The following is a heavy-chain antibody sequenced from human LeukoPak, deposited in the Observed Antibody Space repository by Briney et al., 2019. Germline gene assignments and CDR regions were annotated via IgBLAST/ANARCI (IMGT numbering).Heavy chain of an antibody. CDR1: GYTFTGYY. V-gene: IGHV1-2*02. CDR3: ARGTVLRFLEWLLYPYFDY. Sequence: AXVKVSCKASGYTFTGYYMHWVRQAPGQGLEWMGWINPNSGGTNYAQKFQGRVTMTRDTSISTAYMELSRLRSDDTAVYYCARGTVLRFLEWLLYPYFDYWGQGTLVTVSS. CDR2: INPNSGGT. D-gene: IGHD3-3*01. J-gene: IGHJ4*02.